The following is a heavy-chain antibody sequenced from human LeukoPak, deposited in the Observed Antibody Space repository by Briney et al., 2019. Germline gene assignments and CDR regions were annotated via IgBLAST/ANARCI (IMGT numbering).Heavy chain of an antibody. Sequence: SETLSFTCAVYGGSFSGYYWSWIRQPPGKGLEWIGEINHSGSTNYNPSLKSRVTISVDTSKNQFSLKLSSVTAADTAVYYCARNDRGYYDSSGYYYGAGFDYWGQGTLVTVSS. V-gene: IGHV4-34*01. CDR1: GGSFSGYY. J-gene: IGHJ4*02. CDR3: ARNDRGYYDSSGYYYGAGFDY. CDR2: INHSGST. D-gene: IGHD3-22*01.